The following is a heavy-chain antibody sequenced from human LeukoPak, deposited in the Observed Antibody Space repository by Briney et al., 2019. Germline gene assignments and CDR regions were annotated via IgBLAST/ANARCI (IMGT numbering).Heavy chain of an antibody. J-gene: IGHJ6*02. CDR1: GFTFSSYG. V-gene: IGHV3-30*18. CDR2: ISYDGSNK. Sequence: GGPLRLSCAASGFTFSSYGMHWVRQAPGKGLEWVAVISYDGSNKYYADSVKGRFTISRDNSKNTLYLQMNSLRAEDTAVYYCAKGPKSPSPFYGMDVWGQGTTVTVSS. D-gene: IGHD2-2*01. CDR3: AKGPKSPSPFYGMDV.